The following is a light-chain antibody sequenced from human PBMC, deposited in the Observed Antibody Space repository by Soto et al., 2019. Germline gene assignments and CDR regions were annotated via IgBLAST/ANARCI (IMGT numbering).Light chain of an antibody. CDR1: QTIRGL. CDR3: QQRHNWPIT. Sequence: EILLTQSPATLSLSPGERATLSCGASQTIRGLLAWYQQRPGKAPRLLIYDTSNRATGIPARFSGSGYGTDLTITISSLQTADFGVYQCQQRHNWPITFGQGTRLEIK. CDR2: DTS. V-gene: IGKV3-11*01. J-gene: IGKJ5*01.